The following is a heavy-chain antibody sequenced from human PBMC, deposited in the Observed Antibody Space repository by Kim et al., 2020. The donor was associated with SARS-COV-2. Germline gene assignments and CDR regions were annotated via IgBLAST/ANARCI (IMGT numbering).Heavy chain of an antibody. CDR3: ARSGLNTAVTKDPGDY. Sequence: ASVKVSCKASRYSVINYGIIWVRQAPGQSLEWLGWINPFNGNTIYAQKVQGRITLTTDTSKTTAYMELGSLRSDDTAVYFCARSGLNTAVTKDPGDYWGQGTLVTVSS. CDR2: INPFNGNT. J-gene: IGHJ4*02. CDR1: RYSVINYG. D-gene: IGHD2-2*01. V-gene: IGHV1-18*01.